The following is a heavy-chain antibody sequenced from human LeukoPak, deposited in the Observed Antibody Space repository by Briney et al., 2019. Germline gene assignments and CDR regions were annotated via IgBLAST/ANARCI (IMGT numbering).Heavy chain of an antibody. CDR1: GGSISSYY. Sequence: PSETLSLTCTVSGGSISSYYWSWIRQPPGKGLEWIGYIYYSGSTNYNPSLKSRVTISVDTSKNQFSLKLISLTAADTAVYYCARVGCSSTSCYDGWFDPWGQGTLVTVSS. J-gene: IGHJ5*02. CDR3: ARVGCSSTSCYDGWFDP. CDR2: IYYSGST. V-gene: IGHV4-59*01. D-gene: IGHD2-2*01.